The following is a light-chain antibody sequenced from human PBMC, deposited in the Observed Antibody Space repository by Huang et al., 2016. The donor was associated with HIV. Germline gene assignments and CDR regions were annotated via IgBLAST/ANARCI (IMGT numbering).Light chain of an antibody. V-gene: IGKV3-15*01. J-gene: IGKJ2*01. CDR1: QSVSPN. CDR3: QQYYNWPPYT. CDR2: GAS. Sequence: EVVMTQSPATLSLSPGERATLSCRASQSVSPNLAWYQQKPGQAPRLLIYGASTRATGIPGRFSGSGSGTEFTLTISSLQSEDFVVYYCQQYYNWPPYTFGQGTKLEIK.